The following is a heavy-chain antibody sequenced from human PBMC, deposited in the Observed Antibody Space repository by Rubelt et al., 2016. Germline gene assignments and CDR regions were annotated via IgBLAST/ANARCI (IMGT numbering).Heavy chain of an antibody. D-gene: IGHD3-22*01. J-gene: IGHJ4*02. CDR2: IYYSGST. Sequence: QLQLQESGPGLVKPSETLSLTCTVSGGSISSSSYYWGWIRQPPGKGLEWIGSIYYSGSTYYNPSLRMRVTRSGDTSKNQLSLKLSSVTAADTAVYYCARVSIVVVIFFDYWGQGTLVTVSS. CDR1: GGSISSSSYY. V-gene: IGHV4-39*07. CDR3: ARVSIVVVIFFDY.